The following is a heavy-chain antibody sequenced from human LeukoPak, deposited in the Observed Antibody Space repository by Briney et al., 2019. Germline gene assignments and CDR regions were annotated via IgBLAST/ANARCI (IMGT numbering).Heavy chain of an antibody. Sequence: GGSLRLSCAASGFTFSSYAMSWVRQAPGKGLEWVSAISGSGGGTYYADSVKGRFTISRYNSKNTLYLQMNSLRAEDTAAYYCAIDPLAAAGINWFDPWGQGTLDTVSS. CDR3: AIDPLAAAGINWFDP. D-gene: IGHD6-13*01. CDR1: GFTFSSYA. CDR2: ISGSGGGT. V-gene: IGHV3-23*01. J-gene: IGHJ5*02.